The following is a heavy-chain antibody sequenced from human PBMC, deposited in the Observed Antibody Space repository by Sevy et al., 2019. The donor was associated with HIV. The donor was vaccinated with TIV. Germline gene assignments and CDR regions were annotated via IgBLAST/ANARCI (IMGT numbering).Heavy chain of an antibody. J-gene: IGHJ4*02. CDR2: IYTGGSA. D-gene: IGHD2-15*01. CDR1: GFSVSSNY. V-gene: IGHV3-53*01. Sequence: GGSLRLSCAASGFSVSSNYMSWVRQAPGKGLEWVSVIYTGGSAYSEDSGRGRFTISRDNSKNTLYLQMDSLRAEDTAVYYCARRGGGSRLTRFDYWGQGTLVTVSS. CDR3: ARRGGGSRLTRFDY.